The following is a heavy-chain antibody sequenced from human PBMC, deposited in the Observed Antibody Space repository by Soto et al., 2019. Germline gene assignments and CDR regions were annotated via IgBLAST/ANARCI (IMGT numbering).Heavy chain of an antibody. J-gene: IGHJ3*02. D-gene: IGHD3-3*01. CDR2: INSDGSST. CDR1: GFTFSSYW. V-gene: IGHV3-74*01. CDR3: ARDRGHVLRFLEWLSNDAFDI. Sequence: GGSLRLSCAASGFTFSSYWMHWVRQAPGKGLVWVSCINSDGSSTSYADSVKGRFTISRDNAKNTLYLQMNSLRAEDTAVYYCARDRGHVLRFLEWLSNDAFDIWGQGTMVTVSS.